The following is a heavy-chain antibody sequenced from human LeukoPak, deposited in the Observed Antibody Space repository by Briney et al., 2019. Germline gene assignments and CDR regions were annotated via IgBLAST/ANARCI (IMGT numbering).Heavy chain of an antibody. CDR1: GGSISSSSYY. J-gene: IGHJ3*02. Sequence: SETLSLTCTVSGGSISSSSYYWVWLRQPPGTGLEGIGSIYYSGSTYYNPSLKSRVTISVDTSKNQFSLRLSSVTAADTAVYYCARDRRVYAPDAFDIWGQGTMVTVSS. CDR3: ARDRRVYAPDAFDI. V-gene: IGHV4-39*07. CDR2: IYYSGST. D-gene: IGHD2-8*01.